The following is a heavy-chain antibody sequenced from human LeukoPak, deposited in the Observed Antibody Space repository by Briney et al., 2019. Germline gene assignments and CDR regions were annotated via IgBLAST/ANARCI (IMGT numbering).Heavy chain of an antibody. Sequence: SVKVSCKASGGTFSSYAISWVRQARGQGLEWMGRIIPILGIANYARKFQGGVTITADKSTSTAYMELSSLRSEDTAVYYCASSGIAVAGPFDYWGQGTLVTVSS. D-gene: IGHD6-19*01. CDR3: ASSGIAVAGPFDY. J-gene: IGHJ4*02. CDR1: GGTFSSYA. V-gene: IGHV1-69*04. CDR2: IIPILGIA.